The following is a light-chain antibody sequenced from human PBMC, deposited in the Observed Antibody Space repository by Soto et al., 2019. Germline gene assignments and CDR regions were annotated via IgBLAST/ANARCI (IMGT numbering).Light chain of an antibody. V-gene: IGKV3-11*01. CDR2: DAY. Sequence: EVVLTQSPVTLSLSPGDRATLSCRASQSFRGLLAWYQQKPGQAPRLLIYDAYNRATGIPPRFSGSGSGTDFTLTISSLEPEDSAVYYCQQRHMWPITFGQGARLE. CDR1: QSFRGL. J-gene: IGKJ5*01. CDR3: QQRHMWPIT.